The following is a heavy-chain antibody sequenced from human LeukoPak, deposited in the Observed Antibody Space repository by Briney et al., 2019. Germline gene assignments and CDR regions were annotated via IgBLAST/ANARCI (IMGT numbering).Heavy chain of an antibody. D-gene: IGHD5-18*01. V-gene: IGHV4-38-2*01. CDR2: IYHSGST. CDR3: ARRGYNPDYYFDY. Sequence: SETLSLTCAVSGYSISSGYYWGWIRQPPGKGLEWIGSIYHSGSTYYNPSLKSRVTISVDTSKNQFSLKLSSATAADTAVYYCARRGYNPDYYFDYWGQGTLVTVSS. CDR1: GYSISSGYY. J-gene: IGHJ4*02.